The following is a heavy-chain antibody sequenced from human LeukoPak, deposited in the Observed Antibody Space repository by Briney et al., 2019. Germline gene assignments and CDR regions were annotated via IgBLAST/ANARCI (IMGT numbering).Heavy chain of an antibody. J-gene: IGHJ4*02. CDR1: GYTFTGYY. CDR3: ATTKPRRFGIFDY. V-gene: IGHV1-2*06. Sequence: GASVKVSCKASGYTFTGYYMHWVRQAPGQGLEWMGRINPNSGGTNYAQKFQGRVTMTRDTSISTAYMELSRLRSDDTAVYYCATTKPRRFGIFDYWGQGTLVTVSS. D-gene: IGHD3-10*01. CDR2: INPNSGGT.